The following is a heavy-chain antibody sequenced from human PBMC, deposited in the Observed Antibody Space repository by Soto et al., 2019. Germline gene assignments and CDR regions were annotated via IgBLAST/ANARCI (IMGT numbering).Heavy chain of an antibody. V-gene: IGHV2-5*02. J-gene: IGHJ5*02. CDR2: IYWDDDK. Sequence: QITLKESGPTLVKPTQTLTLTCTFSGFSLTTSGVGVGWIRQPPGKALEWLALIYWDDDKRYSPSLKGRLTTTXDXPKTHVVLTMPHMDPADTATYFCAHRTTTVTWWFDPWGQGTLVTVSS. CDR3: AHRTTTVTWWFDP. D-gene: IGHD4-17*01. CDR1: GFSLTTSGVG.